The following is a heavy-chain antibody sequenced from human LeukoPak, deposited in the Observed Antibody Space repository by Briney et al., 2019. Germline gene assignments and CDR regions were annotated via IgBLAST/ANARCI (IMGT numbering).Heavy chain of an antibody. D-gene: IGHD2-21*02. J-gene: IGHJ3*02. CDR2: INPNSGGT. CDR1: GYTFTGYY. V-gene: IGHV1-2*02. Sequence: ASVKVSCKASGYTFTGYYMHWVRQAPGQGLEWMGWINPNSGGTNYAQKFQGRVTMTRDTSISTAYMELSRLRSDDTAVYYCASVPAVVTAIPAGRAFDIWGQGTMVTVSS. CDR3: ASVPAVVTAIPAGRAFDI.